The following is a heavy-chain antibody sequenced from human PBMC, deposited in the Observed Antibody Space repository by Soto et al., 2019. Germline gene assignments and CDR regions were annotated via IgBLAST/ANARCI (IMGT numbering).Heavy chain of an antibody. CDR1: GFTFSSYG. CDR3: ARDRNSGFMGRGVIPYYYYGMDV. J-gene: IGHJ6*02. V-gene: IGHV3-33*01. CDR2: IWYDGSNK. D-gene: IGHD3-10*01. Sequence: GGSLRLSCAASGFTFSSYGMHWVRQAPGKGLEWVAVIWYDGSNKYYADSVKGRFTISRDNSKNTLYLQMNSLRAEDTAVYYCARDRNSGFMGRGVIPYYYYGMDVWGQGTTVTVSS.